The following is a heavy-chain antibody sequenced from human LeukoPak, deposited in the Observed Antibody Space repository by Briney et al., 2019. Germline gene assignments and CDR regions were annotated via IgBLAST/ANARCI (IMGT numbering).Heavy chain of an antibody. Sequence: SETLSLTCTVSGGSISSYYWSWIRQPAGKGLEWIGRIYTSGSTNYNPSLKSRVTMSVDTSKNQFSLKLSSVTAADTAVYYCAREAPKAVAGTDWFDPWGQGTLVTVSS. D-gene: IGHD6-19*01. CDR1: GGSISSYY. V-gene: IGHV4-4*07. CDR2: IYTSGST. CDR3: AREAPKAVAGTDWFDP. J-gene: IGHJ5*02.